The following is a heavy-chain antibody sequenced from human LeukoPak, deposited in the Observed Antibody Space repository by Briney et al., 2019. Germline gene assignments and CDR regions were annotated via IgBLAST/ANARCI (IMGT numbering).Heavy chain of an antibody. V-gene: IGHV3-21*04. J-gene: IGHJ4*02. CDR1: GFTFSSYS. CDR2: ISSSSSYI. D-gene: IGHD4-17*01. Sequence: GGSLRLSCAASGFTFSSYSMNWVRQAPGKGLEWVSSISSSSSYIYYADSVKGRFTISRDNSKNTLYLQMNSLRAEDTAVYYCAKVGPTVTPYLDYWGQGTLVTVSS. CDR3: AKVGPTVTPYLDY.